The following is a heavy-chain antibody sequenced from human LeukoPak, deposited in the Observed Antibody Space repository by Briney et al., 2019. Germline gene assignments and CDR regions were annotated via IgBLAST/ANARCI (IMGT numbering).Heavy chain of an antibody. J-gene: IGHJ4*02. CDR1: GGSISNYY. CDR3: ARGFDSKSTYFDY. V-gene: IGHV4-59*01. CDR2: IYYSGST. D-gene: IGHD5-12*01. Sequence: SETLSLPCTVSGGSISNYYWNWLRQPPGKGLEWIGYIYYSGSTNYNPSLSGRVTMSLDTSKNQFSLRLTSVTAADTAVYYCARGFDSKSTYFDYWGQGTLVTVSS.